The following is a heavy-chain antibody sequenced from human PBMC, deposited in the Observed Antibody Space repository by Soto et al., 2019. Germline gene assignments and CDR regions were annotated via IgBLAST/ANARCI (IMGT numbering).Heavy chain of an antibody. D-gene: IGHD3-10*01. CDR2: INPNSGGT. V-gene: IGHV1-2*02. J-gene: IGHJ5*02. CDR3: ARDRPLWFGDEDWFDP. CDR1: GYTFTGYY. Sequence: GASVKVSCKASGYTFTGYYMHWVRQAPGQGLEWMGWINPNSGGTNYAQKFQGRVTMTRDTSISTAYMELSRLRSDDTAVYYCARDRPLWFGDEDWFDPWGQGTLVTVSS.